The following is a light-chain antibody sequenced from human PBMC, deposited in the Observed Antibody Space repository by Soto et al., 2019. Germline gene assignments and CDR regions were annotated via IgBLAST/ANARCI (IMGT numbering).Light chain of an antibody. CDR1: QRLVDSDGNAY. V-gene: IGKV2-30*01. CDR3: MQGTHWPPT. CDR2: KAS. Sequence: DVVMTQSPLSLPVTLGQPASISCRSSQRLVDSDGNAYLNWFQQRPGQSPRRLIYKASNRDSGVPDRFSGSVSGTDVTLQINRVEAEDVGVYYCMQGTHWPPTFGRGTRVEI. J-gene: IGKJ1*01.